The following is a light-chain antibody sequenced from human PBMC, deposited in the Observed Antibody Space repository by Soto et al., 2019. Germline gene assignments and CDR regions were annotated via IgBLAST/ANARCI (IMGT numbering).Light chain of an antibody. CDR1: QSVSSN. V-gene: IGKV3-15*01. CDR3: QQYNKWPPYT. Sequence: EIVMTQSPANLSVSPGERATLSCRASQSVSSNLAWYQQKPGQGPRLIIYGASTRATSIPARFSGSGSGTEFTLTINSLQSEDVAVYYCQQYNKWPPYTFGQGTKLEIK. CDR2: GAS. J-gene: IGKJ2*01.